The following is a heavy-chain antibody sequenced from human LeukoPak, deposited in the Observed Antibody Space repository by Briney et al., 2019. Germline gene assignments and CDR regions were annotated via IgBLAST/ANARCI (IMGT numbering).Heavy chain of an antibody. CDR3: ARSDDSSGYYYRPNDAFDI. CDR2: IYHSGST. J-gene: IGHJ3*02. D-gene: IGHD3-22*01. V-gene: IGHV4-30-2*01. CDR1: GGSISSGGYS. Sequence: SQTLSLTCAVSGGSISSGGYSWSWIRQPPGEGLEWIGYIYHSGSTYYNPSLKSRVTISVDRSKNQFSLKLSSVTAADTAVYYCARSDDSSGYYYRPNDAFDIWGRGTMVTVSS.